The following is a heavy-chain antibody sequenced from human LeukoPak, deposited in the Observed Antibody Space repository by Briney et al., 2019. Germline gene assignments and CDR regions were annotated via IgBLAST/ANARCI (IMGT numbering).Heavy chain of an antibody. D-gene: IGHD2-15*01. Sequence: TSETLSLTCAVSGYSISGDSYRGWIRQPPGKGLDWIGGINHSGTTYYNPSLKSRVTISVDTSKNQFSLILTSVTAADTAVYYCARAHFCSGGSCHSVSDYWGQGTLVTVSS. CDR3: ARAHFCSGGSCHSVSDY. J-gene: IGHJ4*02. CDR2: INHSGTT. CDR1: GYSISGDSY. V-gene: IGHV4-38-2*01.